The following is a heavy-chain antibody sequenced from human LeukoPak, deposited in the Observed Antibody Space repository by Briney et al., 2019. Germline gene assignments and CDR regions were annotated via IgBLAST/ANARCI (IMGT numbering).Heavy chain of an antibody. CDR2: IYYSGST. D-gene: IGHD3-10*01. Sequence: PSETLSFTCAVSGGSISSSYWSWLRQPPGKGLEWIGYIYYSGSTNYNPSLKSRVTISVDTSKNQFSLKLSSVTAADTAVYYCARHFGELPFSAFDIWGQGTMVTVSS. CDR3: ARHFGELPFSAFDI. V-gene: IGHV4-59*01. J-gene: IGHJ3*02. CDR1: GGSISSSY.